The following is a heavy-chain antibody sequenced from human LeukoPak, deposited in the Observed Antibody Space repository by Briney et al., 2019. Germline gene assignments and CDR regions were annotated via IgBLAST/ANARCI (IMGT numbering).Heavy chain of an antibody. CDR2: IKSKTDGGTT. Sequence: GGSXRLSCAASGFTFSNAWMSWVRQAPGKGLEWVGRIKSKTDGGTTDYAAPVKGRFTISRDDSKNTLYLQMNSLKTEDTAVYYCTTDVYKGEFDPWGQGTLVTVSS. J-gene: IGHJ5*02. D-gene: IGHD3-16*01. CDR3: TTDVYKGEFDP. V-gene: IGHV3-15*01. CDR1: GFTFSNAW.